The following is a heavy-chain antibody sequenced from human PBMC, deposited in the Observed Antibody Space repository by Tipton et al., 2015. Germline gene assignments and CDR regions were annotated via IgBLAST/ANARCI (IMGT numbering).Heavy chain of an antibody. J-gene: IGHJ6*02. D-gene: IGHD3-10*01. Sequence: PGLVKPSETLSLTCGVSGYFISSGHFWGWIRQPPGKGLEWIGAISHSGSTYYNPSPRSRVTISRDTSKNQFSLRLSSVTAADTAVYYCARFRYYGSESERGYFHGLDVWGQGTTVTVSS. V-gene: IGHV4-38-2*01. CDR3: ARFRYYGSESERGYFHGLDV. CDR2: ISHSGST. CDR1: GYFISSGHF.